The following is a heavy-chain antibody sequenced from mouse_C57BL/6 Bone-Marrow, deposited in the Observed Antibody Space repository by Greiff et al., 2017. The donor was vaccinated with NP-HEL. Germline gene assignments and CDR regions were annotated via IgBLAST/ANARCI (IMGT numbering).Heavy chain of an antibody. CDR3: VGGKGTAQAFFDY. Sequence: EVQLVESGGGLVQPKGSLKLSCAASGFSFNTYAMNWVRQAPGKGLEWVARIRRKSNNYATYCADSVKDRFTISRDDSESMLYLKMNNSKTEDTARYYGVGGKGTAQAFFDYWGQGTTLTVSS. J-gene: IGHJ2*01. CDR2: IRRKSNNYAT. V-gene: IGHV10-1*01. D-gene: IGHD3-2*02. CDR1: GFSFNTYA.